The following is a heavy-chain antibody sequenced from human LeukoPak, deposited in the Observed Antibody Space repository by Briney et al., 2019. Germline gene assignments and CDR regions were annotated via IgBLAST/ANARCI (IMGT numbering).Heavy chain of an antibody. CDR3: ARDLGSGWQYYFDY. Sequence: GGSLRLSCAASGFTFSSYSMNWVRQAPGKGLEWVSSISSSSSYIYYADSVKGRFTISRDNAKNSLYLQMNSPRAEDTAVYYCARDLGSGWQYYFDYWGQGTLVTVSS. CDR1: GFTFSSYS. CDR2: ISSSSSYI. J-gene: IGHJ4*02. V-gene: IGHV3-21*01. D-gene: IGHD6-19*01.